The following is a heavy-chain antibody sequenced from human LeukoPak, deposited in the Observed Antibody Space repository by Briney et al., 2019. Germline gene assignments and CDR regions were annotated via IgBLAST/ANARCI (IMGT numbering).Heavy chain of an antibody. CDR3: ARDNDYGGKRGDNWFDP. CDR1: GYTFTSYG. J-gene: IGHJ5*02. D-gene: IGHD4-23*01. V-gene: IGHV1-18*01. CDR2: ISAHNGNT. Sequence: ASVKVSCKASGYTFTSYGISWVRQAPGQGLEWMGWISAHNGNTNYAQKLQGRVTMTTDTSTSTAYMELRSLRSDDTAVYYCARDNDYGGKRGDNWFDPWGQGTLVTVSS.